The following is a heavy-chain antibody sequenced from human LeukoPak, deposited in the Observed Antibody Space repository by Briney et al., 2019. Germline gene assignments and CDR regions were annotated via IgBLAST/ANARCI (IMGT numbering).Heavy chain of an antibody. V-gene: IGHV4-59*01. D-gene: IGHD3-10*01. CDR1: GGSISSYY. J-gene: IGHJ5*02. CDR2: IYYSGST. Sequence: SETLSLTCTVSGGSISSYYWSWIRQPPGKGLEWIGYIYYSGSTNYNPSLKSRVTISVDTSKNQSPLKLSSVTAADTAVYYCASTPSKNYYGSGSLDWFDPWGQGTLVTVSS. CDR3: ASTPSKNYYGSGSLDWFDP.